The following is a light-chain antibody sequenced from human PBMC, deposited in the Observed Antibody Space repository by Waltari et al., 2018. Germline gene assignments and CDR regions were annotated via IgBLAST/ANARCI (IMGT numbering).Light chain of an antibody. V-gene: IGLV2-23*01. J-gene: IGLJ1*01. Sequence: QSALTQPASVSGSPGQSITISCTGTTSDVWTYNLVSWYQQHPGKAPKLIIFEGTKRPSGVSNRFFASKSGNTASLTISGLQADDEADYHCCSYVSNTYVFGTGTKVTVL. CDR1: TSDVWTYNL. CDR3: CSYVSNTYV. CDR2: EGT.